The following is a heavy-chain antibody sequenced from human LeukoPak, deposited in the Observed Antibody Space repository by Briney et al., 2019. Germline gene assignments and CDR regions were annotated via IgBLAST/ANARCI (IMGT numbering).Heavy chain of an antibody. V-gene: IGHV3-7*01. CDR1: GFTFSSYA. CDR3: ARCGPPTYYDFWSGYYTGYYYYGMDV. J-gene: IGHJ6*02. Sequence: GSLRLSCAASGFTFSSYAMSWVRQAPGKGLEWVANIKQDGSEKYYVDSVKGRFTISRDNAKNSLYLQMNSLRAEDTAVYYCARCGPPTYYDFWSGYYTGYYYYGMDVWGQGTTVTVSS. CDR2: IKQDGSEK. D-gene: IGHD3-3*01.